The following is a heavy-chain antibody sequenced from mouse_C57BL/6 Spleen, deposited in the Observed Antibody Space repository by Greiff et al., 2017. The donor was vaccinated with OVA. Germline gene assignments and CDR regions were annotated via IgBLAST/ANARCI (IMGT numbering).Heavy chain of an antibody. J-gene: IGHJ2*01. V-gene: IGHV1-19*01. Sequence: EVKLMESGPVLVKPGASVKMSCKASGYTFTDYYMNWVKQSHGKSLEWIGVINPYNGGTSYNQKFKGKATLTVDKSSSTAYMELNSLTSEDSAVYYCARRGDYFDYWGQGTTLTVSS. CDR1: GYTFTDYY. CDR3: ARRGDYFDY. CDR2: INPYNGGT.